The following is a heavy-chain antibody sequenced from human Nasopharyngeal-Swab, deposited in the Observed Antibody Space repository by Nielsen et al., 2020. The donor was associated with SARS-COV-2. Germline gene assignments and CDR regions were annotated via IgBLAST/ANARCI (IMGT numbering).Heavy chain of an antibody. D-gene: IGHD5-24*01. CDR3: ARGEEEMATIRPFDY. CDR1: GYTFARSY. CDR2: INPSGGST. Sequence: SVKVSCKASGYTFARSYMHWVRQAPGQGLEWMGLINPSGGSTTYAQRFQGRVTMTRDTSTSTVYLNLSSLRSEDTAVYYCARGEEEMATIRPFDYWGQGTLVTVSS. V-gene: IGHV1-46*01. J-gene: IGHJ4*02.